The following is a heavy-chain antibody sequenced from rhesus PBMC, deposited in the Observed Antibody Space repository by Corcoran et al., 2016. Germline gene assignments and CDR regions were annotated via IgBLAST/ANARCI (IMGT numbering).Heavy chain of an antibody. J-gene: IGHJ4*01. CDR2: ISGSSGST. D-gene: IGHD4-23*01. Sequence: QVQLQESGPGLVKPSETLSLTCAVSGGSVSSSNWWSWSRQPPGKGLEWIGYISGSSGSTYYNPSLKSRVTISTDTSKNQFSLKLSSVTAADTAVYYCARHHTVTTSGYWGQGVLVTVSS. CDR3: ARHHTVTTSGY. V-gene: IGHV4-65*01. CDR1: GGSVSSSNW.